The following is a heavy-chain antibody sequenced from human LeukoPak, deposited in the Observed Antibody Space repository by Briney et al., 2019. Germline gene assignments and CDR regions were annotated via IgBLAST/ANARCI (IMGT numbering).Heavy chain of an antibody. D-gene: IGHD6-13*01. Sequence: GGSLRLSCIASGFTVSSTYMSWVRQAPGKGLEWVSVTYSGGSTYYADSVKGRFTISRDNSKNTLYLQMNSLRAEDTAVYYCARGKYSSSWSRAFDIWGQGTMVTVSS. V-gene: IGHV3-53*01. J-gene: IGHJ3*02. CDR1: GFTVSSTY. CDR2: TYSGGST. CDR3: ARGKYSSSWSRAFDI.